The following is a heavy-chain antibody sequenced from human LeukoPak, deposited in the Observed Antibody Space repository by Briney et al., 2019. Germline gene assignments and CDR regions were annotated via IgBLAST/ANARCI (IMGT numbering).Heavy chain of an antibody. CDR1: GYTFTGYY. CDR2: INPNSGGT. J-gene: IGHJ6*03. Sequence: VASVKVSCKASGYTFTGYYMHWVRQAPGQGLEWMGWINPNSGGTNYAQKFQGRVTMTRDTSISTAYMELSRLRSDDTAVYYCARAGIAVAAYYYYMEVWGKGTTVTVSS. CDR3: ARAGIAVAAYYYYMEV. D-gene: IGHD6-19*01. V-gene: IGHV1-2*02.